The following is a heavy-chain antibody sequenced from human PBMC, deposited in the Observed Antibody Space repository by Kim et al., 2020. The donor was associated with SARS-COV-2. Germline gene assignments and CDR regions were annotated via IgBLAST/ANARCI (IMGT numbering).Heavy chain of an antibody. CDR3: AKDRGPGDGPKTVFQH. J-gene: IGHJ1*01. V-gene: IGHV3-30*18. D-gene: IGHD1-1*01. Sequence: GGSLRLSCAASGFTFSSYGMHWVRQAPGKGLEWVAVISYDGSNKYYADSVKGRFTISRDNSKNTLYLQMNSLRAEDTAVYYCAKDRGPGDGPKTVFQHWGQGTLVTVSS. CDR1: GFTFSSYG. CDR2: ISYDGSNK.